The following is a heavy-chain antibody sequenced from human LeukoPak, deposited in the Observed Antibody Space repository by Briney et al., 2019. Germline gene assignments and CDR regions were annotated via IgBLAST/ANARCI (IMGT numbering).Heavy chain of an antibody. CDR3: ARGDIYGDYVW. CDR2: INPYSGGT. Sequence: GASVKVSCKASGYTFTDYYMHWVRQAPGKGLEWMGWINPYSGGTKNAQKFQGRVTMTRDASTSTAYMDLSRLTFDDTVFYYCARGDIYGDYVWWGQGTLVTVSS. D-gene: IGHD4-17*01. J-gene: IGHJ4*02. V-gene: IGHV1-2*02. CDR1: GYTFTDYY.